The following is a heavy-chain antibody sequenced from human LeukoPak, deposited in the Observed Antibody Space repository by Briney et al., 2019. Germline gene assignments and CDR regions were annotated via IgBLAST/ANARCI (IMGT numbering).Heavy chain of an antibody. D-gene: IGHD2-21*01. CDR2: ISGSGSVI. V-gene: IGHV3-48*01. CDR3: ARDYSHASDY. CDR1: GFTFTSYS. Sequence: GGSLRLSCAASGFTFTSYSMNWVRQAPGKGLEWVSYISGSGSVINYADSVKGRFTISRDNAKNSLYLQMNSLRAEDTAVYYCARDYSHASDYWGQGTLVTVSS. J-gene: IGHJ4*02.